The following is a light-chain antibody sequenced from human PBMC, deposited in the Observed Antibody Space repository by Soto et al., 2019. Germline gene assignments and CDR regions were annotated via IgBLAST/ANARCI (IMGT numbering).Light chain of an antibody. V-gene: IGLV2-11*01. Sequence: QSALTQPRSMSGSPGQSVTISCSGTGSDIGSYDLVAWYQQHPDKAPKLIIYDVRKRPSGVPDRFSGSKSGSTASLTISGLQAEDEADYYCCSYAGDYSLVFGGGTQLTVL. CDR1: GSDIGSYDL. J-gene: IGLJ2*01. CDR2: DVR. CDR3: CSYAGDYSLV.